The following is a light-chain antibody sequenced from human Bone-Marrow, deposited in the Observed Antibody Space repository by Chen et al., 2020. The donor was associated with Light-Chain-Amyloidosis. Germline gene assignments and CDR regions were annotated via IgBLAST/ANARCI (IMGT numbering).Light chain of an antibody. CDR1: DLPTKY. Sequence: SYELTQPPSVSVAPGQTARNTGSGDDLPTKYAYWYHQKPGQAPVLVIHRDTERPSGISERFSGSSSGTTATLTISGVQAEDEADYHCQSADSSGTYEVIFGGGTKLTVL. CDR3: QSADSSGTYEVI. CDR2: RDT. J-gene: IGLJ2*01. V-gene: IGLV3-25*03.